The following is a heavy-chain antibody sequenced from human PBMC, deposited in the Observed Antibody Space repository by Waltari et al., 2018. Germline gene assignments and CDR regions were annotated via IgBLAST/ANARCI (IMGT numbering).Heavy chain of an antibody. D-gene: IGHD4-17*01. Sequence: QVQLQESGPGLVKPSQTLSLTCTVSGGSISSGDYSWSWIRQPPGKGLEWIGYIYYSGSTYYNPSLKSRVTISVDTSKNQFSLKLSSVTAADTAVYYCARVHGDYARGYYFDYWGQGTLVTVSS. J-gene: IGHJ4*02. V-gene: IGHV4-30-4*08. CDR2: IYYSGST. CDR1: GGSISSGDYS. CDR3: ARVHGDYARGYYFDY.